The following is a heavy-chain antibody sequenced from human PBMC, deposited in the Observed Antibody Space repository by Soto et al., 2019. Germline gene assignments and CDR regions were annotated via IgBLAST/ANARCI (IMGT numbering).Heavy chain of an antibody. D-gene: IGHD3-22*01. Sequence: GASVKVSCKASGYTFTGYYMHRVRQAPGQGLEWMGWINPNSGGTNYAQKFQGRVTMTRDTSISTAYMELSRLRSDDTAVYYCARDRWPRPFNYYDSSRPDAFDIWGQGTMVTVSS. V-gene: IGHV1-2*02. CDR1: GYTFTGYY. J-gene: IGHJ3*02. CDR3: ARDRWPRPFNYYDSSRPDAFDI. CDR2: INPNSGGT.